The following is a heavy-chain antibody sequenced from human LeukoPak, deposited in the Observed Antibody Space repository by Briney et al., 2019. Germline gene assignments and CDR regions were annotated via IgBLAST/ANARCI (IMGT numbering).Heavy chain of an antibody. CDR2: IYYSGST. CDR3: AGSSEAVAGHDAFDI. CDR1: GGSISSYY. Sequence: SETLSLTCTVSGGSISSYYWSWIRQPPGKGLEWIGYIYYSGSTNYNPSLKSRVTISVDTSKNQFSLKLSSVTAADTAVYYCAGSSEAVAGHDAFDIWGQGTMVTVSS. V-gene: IGHV4-59*08. J-gene: IGHJ3*02. D-gene: IGHD6-19*01.